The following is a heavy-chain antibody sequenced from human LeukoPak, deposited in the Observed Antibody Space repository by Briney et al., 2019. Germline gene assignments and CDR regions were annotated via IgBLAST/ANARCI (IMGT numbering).Heavy chain of an antibody. V-gene: IGHV3-21*01. CDR3: ARDGMVRGVSNAFDI. Sequence: GGSLRLSCAASGFTFSSYSMNWVRQAPGKGLEWVSSISSSSSYIYYADSVKGRFTISRDHAKNSLYLQMNSLRAEDTAVYYCARDGMVRGVSNAFDIWGQGTMVTVSS. D-gene: IGHD3-10*01. J-gene: IGHJ3*02. CDR2: ISSSSSYI. CDR1: GFTFSSYS.